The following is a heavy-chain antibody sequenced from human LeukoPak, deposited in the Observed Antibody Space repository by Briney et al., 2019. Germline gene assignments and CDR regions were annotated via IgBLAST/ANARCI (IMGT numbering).Heavy chain of an antibody. CDR1: GGSISSSSYY. Sequence: SETLSLTCIVSGGSISSSSYYWGWIRQPPGKGLEWIGSIYYSGSTYYNPSLKSRVTISVDTSKNQFSLKLSSVTAADTAVYYCAREAIVVAGYAFDYWGQGTLVTVSS. CDR2: IYYSGST. CDR3: AREAIVVAGYAFDY. V-gene: IGHV4-39*07. J-gene: IGHJ4*02. D-gene: IGHD6-19*01.